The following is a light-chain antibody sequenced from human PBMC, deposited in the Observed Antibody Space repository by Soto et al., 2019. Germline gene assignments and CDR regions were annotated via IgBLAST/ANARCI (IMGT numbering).Light chain of an antibody. J-gene: IGKJ1*01. Sequence: EIVLTQSPATLSSFPGDRVTLSCRASQYIGLAIAWYQHKPGQAPRLLIFDASQRATGIPARFRGSGSGTDFTLSISSLEPEDFAVYYCQQRTDRPPWTFGQGTKV. CDR2: DAS. CDR1: QYIGLA. V-gene: IGKV3-11*01. CDR3: QQRTDRPPWT.